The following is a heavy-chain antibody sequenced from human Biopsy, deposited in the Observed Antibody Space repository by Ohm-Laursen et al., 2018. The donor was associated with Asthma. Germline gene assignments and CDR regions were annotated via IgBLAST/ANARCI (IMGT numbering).Heavy chain of an antibody. CDR1: GFSFSNFA. CDR3: VRDGTDDAFDI. J-gene: IGHJ3*02. Sequence: SLRLSCTASGFSFSNFAINWVRQAPGKGLEWVGVISKNASTQYYADSVKGRFTMARDNSKNTLDLQMNSLREEDTAVYYCVRDGTDDAFDIWGQGTVVSVSS. CDR2: ISKNASTQ. D-gene: IGHD1-1*01. V-gene: IGHV3-30*01.